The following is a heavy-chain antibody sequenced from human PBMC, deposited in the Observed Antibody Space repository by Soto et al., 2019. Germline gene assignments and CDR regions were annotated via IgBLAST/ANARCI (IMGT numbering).Heavy chain of an antibody. J-gene: IGHJ3*02. D-gene: IGHD5-12*01. CDR3: AAGVTYDGNFGI. CDR1: GFTFTSSA. CDR2: IVVGSGNT. Sequence: SVKVSCKASGFTFTSSAMQWVRQARGQRLEWKGWIVVGSGNTNYAQKFQERVSITRDMSTRTAYMELSSLRSEDTAVYYCAAGVTYDGNFGIWGQGTMVTVSS. V-gene: IGHV1-58*02.